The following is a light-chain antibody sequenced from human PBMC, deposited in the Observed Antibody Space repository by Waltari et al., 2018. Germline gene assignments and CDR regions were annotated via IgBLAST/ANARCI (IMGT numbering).Light chain of an antibody. J-gene: IGKJ5*01. CDR1: QSVNSY. CDR2: DAS. V-gene: IGKV3-11*01. CDR3: QQRFTWPSIT. Sequence: ELVLTHSPAPLSLSPVETAILSSRTSQSVNSYLAWYQHQPAQAPRLLIYDASNRATGVPARFIGSGSGTDFTLTISSLEPDDFALYYCQQRFTWPSITFGQGTRLEIK.